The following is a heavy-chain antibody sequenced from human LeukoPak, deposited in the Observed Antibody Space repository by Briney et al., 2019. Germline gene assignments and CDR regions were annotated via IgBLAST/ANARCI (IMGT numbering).Heavy chain of an antibody. Sequence: PGESLQISCQGSGYSFTSYWIGWVRQMPGKGLEWMGIIYPGDSDTRYSPSFQGQVTISADKSISTAYLQWSSLKASDTAMYYCARRGAYYYGSGRGYFDYWGQGTLVTVSS. V-gene: IGHV5-51*01. CDR1: GYSFTSYW. CDR3: ARRGAYYYGSGRGYFDY. CDR2: IYPGDSDT. D-gene: IGHD3-10*01. J-gene: IGHJ4*02.